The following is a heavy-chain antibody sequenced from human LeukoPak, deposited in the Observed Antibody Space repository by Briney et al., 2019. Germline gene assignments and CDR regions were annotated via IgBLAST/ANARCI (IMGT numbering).Heavy chain of an antibody. CDR3: ATAYYYDSSGYYYIDY. Sequence: SVKASCKASGGTFSSYAISWVRQAPGQGLEWMGRIIPILGIANYAQKFQGRVTITADKSTSTAYMELSSLRSEDTAVYYCATAYYYDSSGYYYIDYWGQGTLVTVSS. CDR2: IIPILGIA. V-gene: IGHV1-69*04. D-gene: IGHD3-22*01. J-gene: IGHJ4*02. CDR1: GGTFSSYA.